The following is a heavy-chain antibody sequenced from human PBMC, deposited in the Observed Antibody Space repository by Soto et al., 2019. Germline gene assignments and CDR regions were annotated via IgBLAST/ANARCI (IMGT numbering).Heavy chain of an antibody. Sequence: QVQLQESGPGLVKPSQTLSLTCTVSGGSISSGGYYWSWIRQHPGKGLEWIGYIYHSGSTYYNPSLKSRVTISVDTCKNQFSLKLSSVTAADTAVYYCARTISYGGKTNWFVPWGQGTLVTVSS. V-gene: IGHV4-31*03. D-gene: IGHD2-15*01. CDR2: IYHSGST. J-gene: IGHJ5*02. CDR3: ARTISYGGKTNWFVP. CDR1: GGSISSGGYY.